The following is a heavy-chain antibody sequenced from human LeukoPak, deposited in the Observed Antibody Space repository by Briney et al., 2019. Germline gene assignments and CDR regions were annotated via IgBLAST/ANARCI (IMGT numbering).Heavy chain of an antibody. Sequence: SETLSLTCTVSGGSISSYYWSWIRQPPGKGLEWIGYIYYSGSTNYNPSLKSRVTISVDTSKNRFSLKLSSVTAADTAVYYCAKQLGPIVRYDSYFDYWGQGTLVTVSS. CDR3: AKQLGPIVRYDSYFDY. D-gene: IGHD3-22*01. V-gene: IGHV4-59*08. CDR2: IYYSGST. CDR1: GGSISSYY. J-gene: IGHJ4*02.